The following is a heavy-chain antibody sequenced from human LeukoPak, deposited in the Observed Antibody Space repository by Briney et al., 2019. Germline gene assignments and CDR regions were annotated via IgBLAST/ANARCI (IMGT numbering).Heavy chain of an antibody. J-gene: IGHJ4*02. D-gene: IGHD1-26*01. CDR2: IWYDGSNK. CDR3: VRGSGAYYGY. CDR1: GFTFSSYG. Sequence: GGSLRLSCAASGFTFSSYGIHWVRQAPGKGLEWVALIWYDGSNKYYADSVKGRFTISRDNSKNTLYLQMNSLRVEDTAVYHCVRGSGAYYGYWGQGTLVTVTS. V-gene: IGHV3-33*01.